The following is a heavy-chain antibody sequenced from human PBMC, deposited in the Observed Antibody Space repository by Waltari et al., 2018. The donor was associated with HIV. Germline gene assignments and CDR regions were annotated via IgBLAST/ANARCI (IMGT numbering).Heavy chain of an antibody. CDR2: MNPNSGGT. J-gene: IGHJ5*02. CDR1: GYTFTAYY. V-gene: IGHV1-2*02. Sequence: QVQLVQSGADVKKPGASVKVSCKASGYTFTAYYLPWVRQAPGQGLEWMGWMNPNSGGTNYPQKFKGRVTMTRDTSIKTAYLQLSGLTSDDTALYWCSRGGTILTGYYPSGVSWGQGTPVTVSS. D-gene: IGHD3-9*01. CDR3: SRGGTILTGYYPSGVS.